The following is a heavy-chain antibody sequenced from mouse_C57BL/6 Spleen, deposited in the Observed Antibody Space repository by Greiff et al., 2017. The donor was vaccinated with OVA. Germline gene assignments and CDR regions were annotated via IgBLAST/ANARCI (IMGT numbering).Heavy chain of an antibody. CDR2: IYPGSGST. CDR1: GYTFTSYW. D-gene: IGHD2-4*01. J-gene: IGHJ1*03. V-gene: IGHV1-55*01. CDR3: ALDYDGYFDV. Sequence: QVQLQQPGAELVKPGASVKLSCKASGYTFTSYWITWVKQRPGQGLEWIGDIYPGSGSTNYNEKFKSKATLTVDTSSSTAYMQLSSLTSEDSAVYYCALDYDGYFDVWGTGTTVTVSS.